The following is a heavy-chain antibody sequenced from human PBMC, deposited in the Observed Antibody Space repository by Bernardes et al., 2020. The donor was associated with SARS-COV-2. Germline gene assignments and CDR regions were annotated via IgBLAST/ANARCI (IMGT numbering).Heavy chain of an antibody. CDR2: VSTNYGNT. D-gene: IGHD1-1*01. CDR3: ARDYCRRSMWNRNGMDV. V-gene: IGHV1-18*04. J-gene: IGHJ6*02. Sequence: ASVKVSCKASDYTFISYGINWVRQAPGQGLEWMGWVSTNYGNTNYAHKFHARVSMTTDISTTTAYLELRSLTSDDTAVYYCARDYCRRSMWNRNGMDVWG. CDR1: DYTFISYG.